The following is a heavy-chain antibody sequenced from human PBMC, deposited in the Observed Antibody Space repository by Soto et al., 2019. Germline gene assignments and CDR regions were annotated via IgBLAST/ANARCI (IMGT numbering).Heavy chain of an antibody. D-gene: IGHD6-6*01. J-gene: IGHJ6*02. CDR2: IIPIFGTA. CDR3: ARDKRAARPWYYYYGMDV. Sequence: GASVKVSCKASGGTFSSYAISWVRQAPGQGLEWMGGIIPIFGTAKYAQKFQGRVKITADKSTSTAYMELSSLRSEDTAVYYCARDKRAARPWYYYYGMDVWGQGTTVTVSS. V-gene: IGHV1-69*06. CDR1: GGTFSSYA.